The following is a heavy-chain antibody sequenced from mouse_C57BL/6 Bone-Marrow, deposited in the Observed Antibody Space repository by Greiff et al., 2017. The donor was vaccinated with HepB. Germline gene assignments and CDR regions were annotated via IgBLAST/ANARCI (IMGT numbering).Heavy chain of an antibody. Sequence: EVKLVESGGGLVKPGGSLKLSCAASGFTFSSYAMSWVRQTPEKRLEWVATISDGGSYTYYPDNVKGRFTISRDNAKNNLYLQMSHLKSEDTAMYYCARGLLRYFDVWGTGTTVTVSS. J-gene: IGHJ1*03. CDR2: ISDGGSYT. D-gene: IGHD2-10*01. CDR1: GFTFSSYA. CDR3: ARGLLRYFDV. V-gene: IGHV5-4*03.